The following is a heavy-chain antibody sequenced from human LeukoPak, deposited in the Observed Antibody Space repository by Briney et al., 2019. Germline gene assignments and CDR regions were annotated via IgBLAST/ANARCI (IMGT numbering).Heavy chain of an antibody. CDR1: GFTFSSYA. V-gene: IGHV3-30*04. CDR2: ISYDGSNK. D-gene: IGHD3-10*01. CDR3: AKEYDSGGYGANFDY. J-gene: IGHJ4*02. Sequence: GGSLRLSCAASGFTFSSYAMRWVRQAPGKGLEWVAVISYDGSNKYYADSVKGRFTISRDNSKNTMYLQMNSLRAEDTAVYYCAKEYDSGGYGANFDYWGQGTLVTVSS.